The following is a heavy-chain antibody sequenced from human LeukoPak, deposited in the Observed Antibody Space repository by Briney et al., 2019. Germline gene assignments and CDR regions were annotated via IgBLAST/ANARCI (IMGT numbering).Heavy chain of an antibody. Sequence: PSETLSLTCTVSGGSISTYYWSWIRQPPGKGLEWMGYIYYSGSTNYNPSLKSRVTTSVATSKNQFSLKLSSVTAADTAVYYCARRMDDAFDIWGQGTMVTVSS. D-gene: IGHD2-8*01. V-gene: IGHV4-59*01. CDR2: IYYSGST. CDR3: ARRMDDAFDI. J-gene: IGHJ3*02. CDR1: GGSISTYY.